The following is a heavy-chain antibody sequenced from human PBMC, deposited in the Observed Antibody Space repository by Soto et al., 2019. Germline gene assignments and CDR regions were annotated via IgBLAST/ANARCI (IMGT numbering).Heavy chain of an antibody. CDR1: GFSLSSYW. CDR3: ARLSTSAGRRDLAC. V-gene: IGHV3-7*01. Sequence: EVQLVESGGGLVQPGGCLRLSCAASGFSLSSYWMSWVRQAPGKGLEWVANMNQDGSESDYVGSVKGRFTFTRDNAKNSLYLQMNSLRAEDTAVYYCARLSTSAGRRDLACWGQGTLVTVSS. J-gene: IGHJ4*02. CDR2: MNQDGSES.